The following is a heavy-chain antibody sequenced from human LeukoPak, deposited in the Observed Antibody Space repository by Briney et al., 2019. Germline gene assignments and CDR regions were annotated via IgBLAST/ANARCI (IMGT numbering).Heavy chain of an antibody. D-gene: IGHD3-22*01. CDR3: ARDLTHYDSSGYGY. CDR1: GFNLNSYM. CDR2: ISSTGSYI. V-gene: IGHV3-21*01. J-gene: IGHJ4*02. Sequence: PGGSLRLSCAASGFNLNSYMLNWVRQAPGKGLEWVSSISSTGSYIYYADSVKGRFTISRDNAKNSLYLQMNSLRAEDTAVYYCARDLTHYDSSGYGYWGQGTLVTVSS.